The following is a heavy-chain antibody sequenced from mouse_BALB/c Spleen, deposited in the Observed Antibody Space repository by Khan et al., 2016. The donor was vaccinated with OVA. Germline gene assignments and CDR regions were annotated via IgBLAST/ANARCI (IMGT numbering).Heavy chain of an antibody. Sequence: QIQLVQSGAELMKPGASVKISCKATGYTFSSYWIEWVKQRPGHGLEWIGEILPGSGSTNYNEKFKGKATFTADASSNTAYMQLSSLTSEDSAVYYCARKWIYFYGSSYDYAMDYWGQGTSVTVSS. CDR2: ILPGSGST. V-gene: IGHV1-9*01. D-gene: IGHD1-1*01. J-gene: IGHJ4*01. CDR1: GYTFSSYW. CDR3: ARKWIYFYGSSYDYAMDY.